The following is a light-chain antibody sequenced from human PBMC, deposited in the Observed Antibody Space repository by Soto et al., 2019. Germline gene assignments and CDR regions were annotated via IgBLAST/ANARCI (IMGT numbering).Light chain of an antibody. J-gene: IGLJ3*02. V-gene: IGLV2-23*01. Sequence: QSALTQPASVSGSPGQSITISCTGTSSDVGTYDLVSWYQQHPGKAPKLMIYEGNKRPSGVSNRFSGSKSGNMVSLTISGLQAEDEADYYCCSYAGSSSATWVFGGGTKLTVL. CDR2: EGN. CDR3: CSYAGSSSATWV. CDR1: SSDVGTYDL.